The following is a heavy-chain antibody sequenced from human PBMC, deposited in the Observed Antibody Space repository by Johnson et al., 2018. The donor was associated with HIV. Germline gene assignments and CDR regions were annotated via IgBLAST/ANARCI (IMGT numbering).Heavy chain of an antibody. J-gene: IGHJ3*02. CDR1: GFTFSSYA. CDR2: ISYDGSNK. CDR3: AREAGTAFDI. V-gene: IGHV3-30*04. Sequence: QVQLVESGGGVVQPGRSLRLSCAASGFTFSSYAMHWVRQAPGKGLEWVAVISYDGSNKYYADSVKGRFTISRDNSKNKLYLQMNSLRAEDTAVYYCAREAGTAFDIWGQGTMVTVSS.